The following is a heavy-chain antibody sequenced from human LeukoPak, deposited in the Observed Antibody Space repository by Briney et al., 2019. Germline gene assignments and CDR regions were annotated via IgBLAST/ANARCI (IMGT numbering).Heavy chain of an antibody. Sequence: PSETLSLTCTVSGGSLSSYSWSCIRQPPGKGRGWIGYIYYGGSTNYTPSLKSRVTISVDTTKNQFSLKLSSVTAADTAVYYGARVKQRVDDFDIWGQGTMVTVSS. CDR3: ARVKQRVDDFDI. J-gene: IGHJ3*02. CDR1: GGSLSSYS. D-gene: IGHD6-13*01. CDR2: IYYGGST. V-gene: IGHV4-59*01.